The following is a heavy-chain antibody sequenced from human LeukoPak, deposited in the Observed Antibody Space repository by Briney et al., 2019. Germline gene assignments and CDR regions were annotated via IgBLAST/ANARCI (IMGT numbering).Heavy chain of an antibody. V-gene: IGHV3-23*01. Sequence: PGGSLRLSCAASGFTFRSYPMNWVRQAPGKGLEWVSTISGSGGSTYYADSVKGRFTISRDNSKNTLYLQMNSLRAEDTAVYYCAKDLIRWLPMGVFDYWGQGTLVTVSS. D-gene: IGHD3-22*01. CDR2: ISGSGGST. CDR3: AKDLIRWLPMGVFDY. CDR1: GFTFRSYP. J-gene: IGHJ4*02.